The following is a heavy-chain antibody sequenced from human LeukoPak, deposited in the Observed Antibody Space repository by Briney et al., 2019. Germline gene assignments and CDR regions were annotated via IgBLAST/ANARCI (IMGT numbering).Heavy chain of an antibody. D-gene: IGHD6-13*01. CDR2: INPYSGVT. J-gene: IGHJ5*02. Sequence: ASVKVSCKASGYTFIGHYIHWMRQAPGQGLEWVGWINPYSGVTNYADNFQGRVTLTRDTSSSTAYMELTSLRSDDTAVYYCARDQIDDSSTSAPGTDGFDPWGQGTLVTVSS. CDR3: ARDQIDDSSTSAPGTDGFDP. CDR1: GYTFIGHY. V-gene: IGHV1-2*02.